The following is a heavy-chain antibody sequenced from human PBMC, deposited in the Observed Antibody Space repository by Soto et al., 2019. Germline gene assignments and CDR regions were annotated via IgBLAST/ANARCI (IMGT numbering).Heavy chain of an antibody. V-gene: IGHV3-74*01. CDR3: ARLYYYYYGMDV. Sequence: EVQLVESGGGLVQPGGSLRLSCAASGFTFSSYWMHWVRQAPGKGLVWVSRINSDGSSTSYADSVKGRFTISRDNAKNTLYLQMNSLRAEDTAVYYWARLYYYYYGMDVWGQGTTVTVSS. CDR1: GFTFSSYW. J-gene: IGHJ6*02. CDR2: INSDGSST.